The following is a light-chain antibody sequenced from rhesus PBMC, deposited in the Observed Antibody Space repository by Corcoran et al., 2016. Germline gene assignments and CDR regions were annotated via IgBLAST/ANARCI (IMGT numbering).Light chain of an antibody. J-gene: IGKJ3*01. CDR2: AAS. CDR1: QGISNG. CDR3: QQGYITPFT. Sequence: DIQMSQSPSSLSASVGDKVTITCRASQGISNGIAWYQRKPGKAPQLLIYAASSLESGVPSRFSGRGAGTDFTLPIRSLQPEYFATYYCQQGYITPFTFGPGTTLNIK. V-gene: IGKV1-33*02.